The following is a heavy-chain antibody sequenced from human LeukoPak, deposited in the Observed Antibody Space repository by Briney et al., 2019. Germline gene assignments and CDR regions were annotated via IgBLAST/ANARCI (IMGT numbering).Heavy chain of an antibody. V-gene: IGHV5-51*01. J-gene: IGHJ5*02. D-gene: IGHD2-15*01. CDR3: ARVVADNWFDP. Sequence: GESLKISCKGSGYSFSSYWIGWVRQMPGKGLEWMGIIYPGDSDTRYSPSFQGQVTISADKSIGTAYLQWSSLKASDTAIYYCARVVADNWFDPWGQGTLVTVSS. CDR2: IYPGDSDT. CDR1: GYSFSSYW.